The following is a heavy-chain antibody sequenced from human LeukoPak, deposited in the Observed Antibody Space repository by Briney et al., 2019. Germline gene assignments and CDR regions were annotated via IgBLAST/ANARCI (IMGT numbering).Heavy chain of an antibody. CDR1: GFTFSSYA. J-gene: IGHJ3*02. Sequence: GGSLRLSCAASGFTFSSYAMHWVRQATGKGLEWVAVISYDGSNKYYADSVKGRFTISRDNSKNTLYLQMNSLRAEDTAVYYCARVAFGAFDIWGQGTMVTVSS. D-gene: IGHD3-3*01. V-gene: IGHV3-30-3*01. CDR2: ISYDGSNK. CDR3: ARVAFGAFDI.